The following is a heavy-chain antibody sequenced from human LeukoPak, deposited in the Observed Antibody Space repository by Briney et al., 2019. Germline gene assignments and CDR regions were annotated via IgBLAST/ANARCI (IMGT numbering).Heavy chain of an antibody. Sequence: GGSLRLSCAASGFTFSSYSMNWVRQAPGKGLEWVSSISSSSSYIYYADSVKGRFTISRDNAKNSLYLQMNSLRAEDKAVYYCARDERSTIFGVVFCYMDVWGKGTTVTV. CDR2: ISSSSSYI. CDR1: GFTFSSYS. J-gene: IGHJ6*03. D-gene: IGHD3-3*01. CDR3: ARDERSTIFGVVFCYMDV. V-gene: IGHV3-21*01.